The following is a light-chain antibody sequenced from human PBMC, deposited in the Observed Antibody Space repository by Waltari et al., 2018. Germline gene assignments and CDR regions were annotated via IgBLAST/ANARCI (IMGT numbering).Light chain of an antibody. J-gene: IGKJ2*01. CDR1: QSVSSN. Sequence: IVMTQSPATLSVSSGERATLSCRASQSVSSNLAWYQQKPGQAPRLLIYCASTRATGIPARFSGSGSWAEFTLPISSLQSEDFAVYYCQQYNNWPLYTFGQGTKLEIK. CDR2: CAS. V-gene: IGKV3-15*01. CDR3: QQYNNWPLYT.